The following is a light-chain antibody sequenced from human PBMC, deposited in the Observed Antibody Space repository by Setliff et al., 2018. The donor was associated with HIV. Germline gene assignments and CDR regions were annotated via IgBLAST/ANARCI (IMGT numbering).Light chain of an antibody. Sequence: NFMLTQPHSVSESPGKTVAISCTRSSGSIASNYVQWYQQRPGSSPTTVIYEDDRRPSGVPDRFSGSIDSPSNSASLTISGLKTEDEAEYYCQSYDTSTVIFGEGTQLTVL. CDR1: SGSIASNY. CDR3: QSYDTSTVI. CDR2: EDD. V-gene: IGLV6-57*01. J-gene: IGLJ2*01.